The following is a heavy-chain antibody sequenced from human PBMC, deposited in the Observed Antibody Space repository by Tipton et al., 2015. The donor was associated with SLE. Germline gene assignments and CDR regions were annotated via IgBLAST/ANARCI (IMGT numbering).Heavy chain of an antibody. CDR3: VRVVKAVAGERGNWYFDL. Sequence: VQLVQSGGGVVQPGGSLRLSCAASGYTFTTYAMHWVRQAPGKGLEWVGRNRNRANRYTTEYAASVKGRFTISRDDSKNSLYLQMNSLKTEDTAVYYCVRVVKAVAGERGNWYFDLWGRGTLVTVSS. J-gene: IGHJ2*01. CDR2: NRNRANRYTT. D-gene: IGHD6-19*01. CDR1: GYTFTTYA. V-gene: IGHV3-72*01.